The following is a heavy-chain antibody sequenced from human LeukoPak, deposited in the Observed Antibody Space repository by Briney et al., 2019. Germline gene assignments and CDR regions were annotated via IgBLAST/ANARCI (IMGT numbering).Heavy chain of an antibody. CDR1: GFTFSNYG. V-gene: IGHV3-21*01. CDR2: ISPSSSYI. J-gene: IGHJ4*02. D-gene: IGHD3-16*02. CDR3: VRHRTASDY. Sequence: GSLRLSCAASGFTFSNYGMTWVRQAPGKGLEWVSSISPSSSYIFYSDSLKGRFTISRDNAKNSLYLQMNSLRVEDTAVYYCVRHRTASDYWDLGALVTVSS.